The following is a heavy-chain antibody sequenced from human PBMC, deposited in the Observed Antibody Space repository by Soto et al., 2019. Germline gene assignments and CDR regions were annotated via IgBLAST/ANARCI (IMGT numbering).Heavy chain of an antibody. Sequence: QVQLVQSGAEVKKPGSSVKVSCKASGGTFSSYSFSWVRQAPGQGLEWMGGVSPIFGTPNYAQKFLVRLTITADELTSTVYMELSSLKSEDTAVYYCARGVTSGSFPPVEYWGQGTLVTVSS. D-gene: IGHD1-26*01. CDR3: ARGVTSGSFPPVEY. CDR1: GGTFSSYS. V-gene: IGHV1-69*12. CDR2: VSPIFGTP. J-gene: IGHJ4*02.